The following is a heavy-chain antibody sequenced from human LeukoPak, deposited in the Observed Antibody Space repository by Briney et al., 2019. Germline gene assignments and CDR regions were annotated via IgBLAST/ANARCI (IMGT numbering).Heavy chain of an antibody. CDR3: ASTPLAVAGTPYWYFDL. V-gene: IGHV4-59*01. CDR2: IYYTEST. Sequence: SETLSLTCTVSGGSISSYYWSWIRQPPGKGLEWIGYIYYTESTNYNPSLKSRVAISVDTSENQFSLKLRSMTAADTAVYYCASTPLAVAGTPYWYFDLWGRGTLVTVSS. CDR1: GGSISSYY. J-gene: IGHJ2*01. D-gene: IGHD6-19*01.